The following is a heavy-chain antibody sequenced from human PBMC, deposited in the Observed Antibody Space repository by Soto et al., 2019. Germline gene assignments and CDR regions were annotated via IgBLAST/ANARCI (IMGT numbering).Heavy chain of an antibody. Sequence: EGSLRLSCAASRFTFSSYGMHWVRQAPGKGLEWVAVISYDGSNKYYADSVKGRFTISRDNSKNTLYLQMNSLRAEDTAVYYCAKDAPYRRYYGSGSYIGYWGQGTLVTVSS. D-gene: IGHD3-10*01. J-gene: IGHJ4*02. CDR1: RFTFSSYG. CDR2: ISYDGSNK. V-gene: IGHV3-30*18. CDR3: AKDAPYRRYYGSGSYIGY.